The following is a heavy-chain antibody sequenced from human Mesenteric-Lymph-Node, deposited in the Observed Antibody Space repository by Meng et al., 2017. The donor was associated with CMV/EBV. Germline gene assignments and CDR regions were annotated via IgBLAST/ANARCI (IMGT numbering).Heavy chain of an antibody. D-gene: IGHD3-10*01. CDR2: ISSSSSYI. CDR3: ARDPDRDHYGSGRCFDH. J-gene: IGHJ4*02. Sequence: GGSLRLSCAASGFTFSSYSMNWVRQAPGKGLEWVSSISSSSSYIYYADSVKGRFTVSRDNAKNSVYLQMNGLRAEDTAVYYCARDPDRDHYGSGRCFDHWGQGTLVTVSS. V-gene: IGHV3-21*06. CDR1: GFTFSSYS.